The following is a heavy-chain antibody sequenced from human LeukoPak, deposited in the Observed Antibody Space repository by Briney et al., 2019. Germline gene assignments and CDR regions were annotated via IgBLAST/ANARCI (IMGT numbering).Heavy chain of an antibody. V-gene: IGHV3-74*01. CDR3: ARGGHPVKYYAEYFQY. CDR1: GFTFSNYW. D-gene: IGHD2/OR15-2a*01. Sequence: RGSLRLSCAASGFTFSNYWMHWVRQGPGKGLVWVSRIRSDGTSTSYADSVKGRFTISRDNAKNTLYLQMSSLRAEGTAVYYCARGGHPVKYYAEYFQYWGQGTLVTVSS. J-gene: IGHJ1*01. CDR2: IRSDGTST.